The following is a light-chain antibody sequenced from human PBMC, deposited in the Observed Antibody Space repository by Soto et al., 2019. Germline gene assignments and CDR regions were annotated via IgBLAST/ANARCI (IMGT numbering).Light chain of an antibody. Sequence: EIVMTQSPATLSLSPGEGATLSCRASQSVSSNLAWYQQQPGQAPRLLIYGASTRATGISARFSGSGFATQFTLTISSLQSEDFVVYYCQQYNNWPGTFGQGTKVEVE. CDR2: GAS. CDR3: QQYNNWPGT. CDR1: QSVSSN. V-gene: IGKV3-15*01. J-gene: IGKJ1*01.